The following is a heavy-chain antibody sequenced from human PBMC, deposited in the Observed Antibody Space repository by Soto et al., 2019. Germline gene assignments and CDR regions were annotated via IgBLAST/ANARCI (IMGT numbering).Heavy chain of an antibody. J-gene: IGHJ4*02. Sequence: QVQLVQSGAEVKKPGASVKVSCKASGYTFTSYAMHWVRQAPGQRLEWMGWINAGKGNTKYSQKFQGRVTITRDSSASTAYMELSSVRSEDTAVYYCACGERDYGDYFHIYWGQGTLVTVSS. D-gene: IGHD4-17*01. V-gene: IGHV1-3*01. CDR1: GYTFTSYA. CDR2: INAGKGNT. CDR3: ACGERDYGDYFHIY.